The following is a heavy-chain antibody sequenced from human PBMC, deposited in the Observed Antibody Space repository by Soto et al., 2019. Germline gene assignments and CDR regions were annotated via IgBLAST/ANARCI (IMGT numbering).Heavy chain of an antibody. CDR2: ISGSGGST. J-gene: IGHJ3*02. CDR3: AKGGYYDSSGYYADAFDI. V-gene: IGHV3-23*01. Sequence: EVQLLESGGGLVQPGGSLRLSCAASGFTFSSYAMSWVRQAPGKGLEWVSAISGSGGSTYYADSVKGRFTISRDNSKNKLYLQMNSLRAEDTAVYYCAKGGYYDSSGYYADAFDIWGQGTMVTVSS. D-gene: IGHD3-22*01. CDR1: GFTFSSYA.